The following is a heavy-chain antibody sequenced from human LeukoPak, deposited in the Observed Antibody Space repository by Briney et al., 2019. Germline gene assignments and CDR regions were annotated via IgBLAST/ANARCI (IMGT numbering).Heavy chain of an antibody. V-gene: IGHV4-59*01. Sequence: PSETLSLTCTVSGGSINNYYWSWLRQPPGQALEWIGYIYYSGSTNYNPSLKSRVTISGDTSKNQFSLKLTSVTAADTAVYFCARELWFGAPFGSWGQGSLVTVSS. CDR3: ARELWFGAPFGS. CDR2: IYYSGST. CDR1: GGSINNYY. J-gene: IGHJ4*02. D-gene: IGHD3-10*01.